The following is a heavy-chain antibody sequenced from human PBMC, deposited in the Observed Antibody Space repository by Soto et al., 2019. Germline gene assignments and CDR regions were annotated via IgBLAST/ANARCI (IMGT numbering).Heavy chain of an antibody. CDR2: IYYRGNT. CDR3: ARHPGYYDILTGYTTYYFDY. V-gene: IGHV4-61*08. CDR1: GDSISSGGYY. Sequence: SETLSLTCTVSGDSISSGGYYWSWIRQPPGKGLEWIGYIYYRGNTDYNPSLKSRVTISLDTPKNQFSLKLSSVTAADTAVYYCARHPGYYDILTGYTTYYFDYWGQGILVTVSS. J-gene: IGHJ4*02. D-gene: IGHD3-9*01.